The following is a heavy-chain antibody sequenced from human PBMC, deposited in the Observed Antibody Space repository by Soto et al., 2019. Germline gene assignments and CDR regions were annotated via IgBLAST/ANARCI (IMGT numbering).Heavy chain of an antibody. CDR3: ARVEAAMAGHWFDP. CDR2: ISASTSKT. J-gene: IGHJ5*02. Sequence: QDQLVQSGAEVKKPGASVKVSCKASGYTFSSCGISWVRQAPGQGLEWLGWISASTSKTKYAQKFQGRVTMTTERPTSTADMELRGLRSDDTAVYYCARVEAAMAGHWFDPWGQGTLVTVPS. V-gene: IGHV1-18*01. CDR1: GYTFSSCG. D-gene: IGHD2-2*01.